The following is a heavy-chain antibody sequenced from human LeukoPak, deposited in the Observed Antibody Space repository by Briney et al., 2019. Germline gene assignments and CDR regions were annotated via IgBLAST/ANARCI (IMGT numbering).Heavy chain of an antibody. CDR1: GYSISSGYY. D-gene: IGHD3-22*01. Sequence: SETLSLTCTVSGYSISSGYYWGWIRQPPGKGLEWIGYIYYSGSTNYNPSLKSRVTISVDTSKNQFSLKLSSVTAADTAVYYCARHPPYDSSGYSPNDYWGQGTLVTVSS. J-gene: IGHJ4*02. CDR2: IYYSGST. CDR3: ARHPPYDSSGYSPNDY. V-gene: IGHV4-38-2*02.